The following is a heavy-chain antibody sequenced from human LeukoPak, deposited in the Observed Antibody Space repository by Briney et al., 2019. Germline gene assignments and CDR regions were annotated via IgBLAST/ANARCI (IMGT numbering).Heavy chain of an antibody. D-gene: IGHD2-2*01. CDR1: GLTFSSYG. J-gene: IGHJ6*04. CDR3: AKDFNDCSSTSCLLYYYYYGMDV. Sequence: GRSLRLSCAASGLTFSSYGMHWVRQAPGKGLEWVAVISYDGSNKYYADSVKGRFTISRDNSKNTLYLQMNSLRAEDTAVYYCAKDFNDCSSTSCLLYYYYYGMDVWGKGTTVTGSS. V-gene: IGHV3-30*18. CDR2: ISYDGSNK.